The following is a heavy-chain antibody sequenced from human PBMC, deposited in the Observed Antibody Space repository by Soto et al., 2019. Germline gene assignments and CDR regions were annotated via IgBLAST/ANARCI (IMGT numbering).Heavy chain of an antibody. D-gene: IGHD3-22*01. Sequence: SETLSLTCAVYGGSFSGYYWSWIRQPPGKGLEWIGEINHSGSTNYNPSLKSRVTISVDTSKNQFSLKLSSVTAADTAVYYCAKIPDSSGSYFDYWGQGTLVTVSS. J-gene: IGHJ4*02. CDR3: AKIPDSSGSYFDY. V-gene: IGHV4-34*01. CDR1: GGSFSGYY. CDR2: INHSGST.